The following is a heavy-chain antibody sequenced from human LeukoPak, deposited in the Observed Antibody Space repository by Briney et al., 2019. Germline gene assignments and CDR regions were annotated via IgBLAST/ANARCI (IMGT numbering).Heavy chain of an antibody. V-gene: IGHV3-11*01. J-gene: IGHJ5*02. CDR2: ISGSGSIT. Sequence: PGGSLRLSCVASGFTFSDYYMSWFRQAPGKGLEWVSYISGSGSITYYADSVKGRFTISRDNAKNSLYLQMNSLRAEDTAVYYCAKYEGTGKGYLGPWGQGTLVTVSS. CDR3: AKYEGTGKGYLGP. CDR1: GFTFSDYY. D-gene: IGHD5-18*01.